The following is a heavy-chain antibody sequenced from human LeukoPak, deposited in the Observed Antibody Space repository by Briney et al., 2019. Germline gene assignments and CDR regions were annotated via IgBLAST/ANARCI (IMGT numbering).Heavy chain of an antibody. CDR3: TRDRKGYSGYDYQATDY. CDR2: IRSKAYGGTT. CDR1: GFTFGDYA. Sequence: GGSLRLSCTASGFTFGDYAMSWVRQAPGKGLEWVGFIRSKAYGGTTEYAASVKGRFTISRDDSKSIAYLQMNSLKTEDTAVYYCTRDRKGYSGYDYQATDYWGQGTPVTVSS. J-gene: IGHJ4*02. V-gene: IGHV3-49*04. D-gene: IGHD5-12*01.